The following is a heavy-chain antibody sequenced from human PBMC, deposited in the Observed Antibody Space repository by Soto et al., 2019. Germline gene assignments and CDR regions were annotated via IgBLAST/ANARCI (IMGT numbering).Heavy chain of an antibody. J-gene: IGHJ6*02. Sequence: PSETLSLTCAVSGGSICSGGYSWRWIRQPPGKGLEWIGYIYHSGSTYYNPSLKSRVTISVDRSKNQFSLKLSSVTAADTAVYYCARAHYGDYGYGMDVWGQGTTVTVSS. CDR1: GGSICSGGYS. D-gene: IGHD4-17*01. CDR3: ARAHYGDYGYGMDV. V-gene: IGHV4-30-2*01. CDR2: IYHSGST.